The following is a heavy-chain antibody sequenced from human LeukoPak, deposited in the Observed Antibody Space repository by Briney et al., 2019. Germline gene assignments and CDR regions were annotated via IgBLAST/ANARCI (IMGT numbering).Heavy chain of an antibody. V-gene: IGHV4-4*02. CDR3: ARRFSYGPFDY. CDR1: GASIRSSTNW. CDR2: IFHSGST. J-gene: IGHJ4*02. D-gene: IGHD5-18*01. Sequence: SETLSLTCAVSGASIRSSTNWWSWVRQPPGKGLEWIGEIFHSGSTNYNPSLKSRVTMSADKSKNQFSLNLSSVTAADTAVYYCARRFSYGPFDYWGQGTLVTVSS.